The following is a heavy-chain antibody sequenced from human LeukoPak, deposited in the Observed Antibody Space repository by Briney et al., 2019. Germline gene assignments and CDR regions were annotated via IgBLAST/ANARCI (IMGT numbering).Heavy chain of an antibody. Sequence: PSETLSLTCAVYGGSFSGYYWSWIRQPPGKGLEWIGEINHSGSTSYNPSLKSRVTISVDTSKNQFSLKLSSVTAADTAVYYCARHYIAGPNAFDIWGQGTMVTVSS. J-gene: IGHJ3*02. V-gene: IGHV4-34*01. CDR2: INHSGST. D-gene: IGHD6-13*01. CDR1: GGSFSGYY. CDR3: ARHYIAGPNAFDI.